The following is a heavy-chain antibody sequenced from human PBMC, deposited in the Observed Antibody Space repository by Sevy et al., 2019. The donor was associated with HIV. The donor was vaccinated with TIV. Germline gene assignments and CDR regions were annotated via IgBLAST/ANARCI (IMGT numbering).Heavy chain of an antibody. CDR1: GFTFSSYS. V-gene: IGHV3-48*01. CDR3: ARVGIVVGGAFDI. D-gene: IGHD2-15*01. J-gene: IGHJ3*02. CDR2: ISSSSSTI. Sequence: GGCLRLSCAASGFTFSSYSMNWVRQAPGKGLEWVSYISSSSSTIYYADSVKGQFTISRDNAKNSLYLQMNSLRAEDTAVYYCARVGIVVGGAFDIWGQGTMVTVSS.